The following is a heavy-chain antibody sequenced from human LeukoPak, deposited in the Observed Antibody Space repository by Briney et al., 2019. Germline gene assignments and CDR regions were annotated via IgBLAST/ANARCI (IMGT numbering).Heavy chain of an antibody. Sequence: PSETLSLTCTVSGGSISSGGYFWSWIRQHPGKGLEWIGYIYYSGSTYYSPSLKSRVTISVDTSKNQFSLKLSSVTAADTAVYYCARDTGTTVGHRYFDSWGQGTLVTVSS. V-gene: IGHV4-31*03. CDR2: IYYSGST. D-gene: IGHD4-11*01. J-gene: IGHJ4*02. CDR3: ARDTGTTVGHRYFDS. CDR1: GGSISSGGYF.